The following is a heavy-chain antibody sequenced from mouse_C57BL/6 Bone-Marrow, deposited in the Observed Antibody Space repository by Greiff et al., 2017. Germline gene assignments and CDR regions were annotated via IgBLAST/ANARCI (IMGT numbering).Heavy chain of an antibody. D-gene: IGHD2-10*02. CDR1: GYTFTSYR. J-gene: IGHJ2*01. CDR2: IDPSDSYT. V-gene: IGHV1-59*01. Sequence: QVQLQQPWAELVRPWTSVKLSCKASGYTFTSYRMHWVKQRPGQGLEWIGVIDPSDSYTNYNQKFKGKATLTVDTSSSTAYMQLSSLTSEDSAVYYCARKSIGGYWGQGTTLTVSS. CDR3: ARKSIGGY.